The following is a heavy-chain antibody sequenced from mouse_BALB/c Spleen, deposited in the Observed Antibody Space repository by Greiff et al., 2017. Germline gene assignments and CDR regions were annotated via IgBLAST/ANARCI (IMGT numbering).Heavy chain of an antibody. D-gene: IGHD2-14*01. J-gene: IGHJ4*01. Sequence: VQLQQSAAELARPGASVKMSCKASGYTFTSYTMHWVKQRPGQGLEWIGYINPSSGYTEYNQKFKDKTTLTADKSSSTAYMQLSSLTSEDSAVYYCARVYYRYEDYAMDYWGQGTSVTVSS. CDR2: INPSSGYT. V-gene: IGHV1-4*02. CDR3: ARVYYRYEDYAMDY. CDR1: GYTFTSYT.